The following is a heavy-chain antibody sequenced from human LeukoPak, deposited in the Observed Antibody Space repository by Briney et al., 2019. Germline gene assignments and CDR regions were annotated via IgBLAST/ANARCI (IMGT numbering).Heavy chain of an antibody. CDR3: ARPRVPDS. V-gene: IGHV3-7*01. CDR2: IKHDASET. J-gene: IGHJ4*02. Sequence: PGGSLRLSCAASGFTFSTSWMSWVRQAPGKGLEWVANIKHDASETNYVDSVKGRFTISRDNAKNSLYLRMNSLRAEDTAVYYCARPRVPDSWGQGTLVTVSS. CDR1: GFTFSTSW.